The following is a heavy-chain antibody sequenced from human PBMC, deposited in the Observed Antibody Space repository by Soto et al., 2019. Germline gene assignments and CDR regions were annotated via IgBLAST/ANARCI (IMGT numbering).Heavy chain of an antibody. V-gene: IGHV4-34*11. CDR2: IYNRGRA. CDR1: GHSISDYY. Sequence: SETLSLTCDVSGHSISDYYWSWIRQSPGKGLEWLGHIYNRGRANTNPSLQSRATISMDTSKNQLSLNLRSVTAADTAVYYCARARVDILREVVKYNMDVWGPGATVTVSS. CDR3: ARARVDILREVVKYNMDV. J-gene: IGHJ6*03. D-gene: IGHD3-10*01.